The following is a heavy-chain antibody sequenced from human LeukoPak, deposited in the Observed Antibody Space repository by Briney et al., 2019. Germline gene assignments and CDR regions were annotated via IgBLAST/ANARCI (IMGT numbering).Heavy chain of an antibody. V-gene: IGHV3-23*01. Sequence: GGSLRLSCAASGFPFSPYAMRWVRQAAGKGLEWVSLISGSGGGTYYADSVKGRFTISRDNAKNSLYLQMNSLRAEDTAVYYCARSDYYDSSGYDLYWGQGTLVTVSS. J-gene: IGHJ4*02. D-gene: IGHD3-22*01. CDR1: GFPFSPYA. CDR3: ARSDYYDSSGYDLY. CDR2: ISGSGGGT.